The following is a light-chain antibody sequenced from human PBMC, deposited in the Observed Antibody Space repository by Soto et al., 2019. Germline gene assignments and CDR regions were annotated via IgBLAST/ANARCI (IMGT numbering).Light chain of an antibody. Sequence: KLLTQSPGTLSLSPGERATLFCRASQSLSSSLAWYQQKSGQAPRLIIYGTSRRATGVPVRFSGSGSGTDFTLTISSLQPEDFGVYFCQQYDNWPWTFGQGTKVEMK. CDR3: QQYDNWPWT. V-gene: IGKV3-15*01. J-gene: IGKJ1*01. CDR1: QSLSSS. CDR2: GTS.